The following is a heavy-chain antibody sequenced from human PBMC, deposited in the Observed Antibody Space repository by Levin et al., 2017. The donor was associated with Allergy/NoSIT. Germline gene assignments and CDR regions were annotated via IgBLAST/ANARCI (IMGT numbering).Heavy chain of an antibody. CDR3: ARGPPRGVTQYFDY. D-gene: IGHD2-21*02. V-gene: IGHV4-34*01. J-gene: IGHJ4*02. CDR1: GGSFSGYY. Sequence: GSLRLSCAVYGGSFSGYYWSWIRQPPGKGLEWIGEINHSGSTNYNPSLKSRVTISVDTSKNQFSLKLSSVTAADTAVYYCARGPPRGVTQYFDYWGQGTLVTVSS. CDR2: INHSGST.